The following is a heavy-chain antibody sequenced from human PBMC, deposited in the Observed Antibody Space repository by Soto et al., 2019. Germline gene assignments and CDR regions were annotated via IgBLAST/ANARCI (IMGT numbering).Heavy chain of an antibody. CDR1: GFTVSSNY. CDR3: ASPLIFGVVMGYERYMDV. D-gene: IGHD3-3*01. J-gene: IGHJ6*03. V-gene: IGHV3-66*01. CDR2: IYSGGST. Sequence: GGSLRLSCAASGFTVSSNYMSWVRQAPGKGLEWVSVIYSGGSTYYADSVKGRFTISRDNSKNTLYLQMNSLRAEDTAVYYCASPLIFGVVMGYERYMDVWGKGTTVTVSS.